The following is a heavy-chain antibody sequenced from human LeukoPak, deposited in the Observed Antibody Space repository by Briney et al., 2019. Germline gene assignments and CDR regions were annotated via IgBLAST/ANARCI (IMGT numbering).Heavy chain of an antibody. CDR1: GGSISSYY. J-gene: IGHJ5*02. Sequence: SETLPLTCTISGGSISSYYWSWIRQPPGKGLEWIGYIYYSGSTNYNPSLKSRVTISVDTSKNQFSLKLSSVTAADTAVYYCARVLQDCSSTSCYTGVWFDPWGQGTLVTVSS. V-gene: IGHV4-59*01. CDR2: IYYSGST. D-gene: IGHD2-2*02. CDR3: ARVLQDCSSTSCYTGVWFDP.